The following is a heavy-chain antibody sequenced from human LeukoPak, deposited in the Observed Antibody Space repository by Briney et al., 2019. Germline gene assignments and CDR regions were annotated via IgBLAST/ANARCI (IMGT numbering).Heavy chain of an antibody. CDR1: GGTFISYA. J-gene: IGHJ3*02. V-gene: IGHV1-69*05. CDR2: IIPIFGTA. Sequence: SVKVSCKASGGTFISYAISWVRQAPGQGREWMGRIIPIFGTANYAQKFQGRVTITTDESTSTAYMELSRLRSEDTALYYCARDGENDAFDIWGQGTMVTVSS. CDR3: ARDGENDAFDI.